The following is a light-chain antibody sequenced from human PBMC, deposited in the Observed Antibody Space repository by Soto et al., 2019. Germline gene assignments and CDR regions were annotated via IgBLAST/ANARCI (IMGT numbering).Light chain of an antibody. CDR3: QQYDSSPPT. CDR2: WAS. Sequence: DIVMTQSPDSLAVSLGERATINCKSSQSVSHTPNNLAWYQQKPGQPPKLLIYWASTREPGVPDRFSGSGSGTDFTLTISSLQAEDVAVYFCQQYDSSPPTFGQGTKVEIK. J-gene: IGKJ1*01. CDR1: QSVSHTPNN. V-gene: IGKV4-1*01.